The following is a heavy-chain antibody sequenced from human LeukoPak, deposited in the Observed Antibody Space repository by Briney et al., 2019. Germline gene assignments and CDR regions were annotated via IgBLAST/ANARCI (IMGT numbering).Heavy chain of an antibody. CDR1: GGTFSSYA. CDR2: IIPIFGTA. Sequence: SVKVSCKASGGTFSSYAISWVRQAPGQGLEWMGGIIPIFGTANYAQKFQGRVTIPADKSTGTAYMELSSLRSEDTAGYYCASLGVGATGYYYYYMDVWGKGTTVTVSS. CDR3: ASLGVGATGYYYYYMDV. J-gene: IGHJ6*03. D-gene: IGHD1-26*01. V-gene: IGHV1-69*06.